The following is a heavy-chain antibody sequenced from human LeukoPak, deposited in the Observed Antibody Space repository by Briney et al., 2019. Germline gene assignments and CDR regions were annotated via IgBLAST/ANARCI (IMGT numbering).Heavy chain of an antibody. D-gene: IGHD3-16*01. CDR2: ISAYNGDK. Sequence: ASVPVSYKDSGYTFTSYGLSWVRQAPAQGLEWMGWISAYNGDKNYAQQLQGRVTMTTDTSTSTAYMELRSLRSDDTAVYYCARDTPLLRLRGIPGINWGQGTLVTVSS. CDR3: ARDTPLLRLRGIPGIN. V-gene: IGHV1-18*01. CDR1: GYTFTSYG. J-gene: IGHJ4*02.